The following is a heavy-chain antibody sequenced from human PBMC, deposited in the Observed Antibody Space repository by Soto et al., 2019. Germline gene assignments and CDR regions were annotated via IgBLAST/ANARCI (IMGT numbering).Heavy chain of an antibody. Sequence: EVQLVESGGGLVKPGGSLRLSCAASGFTFSRYGMNWVRQAPGKGLEWVSSISSSTSYVYYADSVKGRFSVSRDNAKKILYLEMYALRTEDTAVYYCARDPSEVRGGNWFESWGQGTLVTVSS. CDR2: ISSSTSYV. CDR1: GFTFSRYG. CDR3: ARDPSEVRGGNWFES. J-gene: IGHJ5*01. V-gene: IGHV3-21*01.